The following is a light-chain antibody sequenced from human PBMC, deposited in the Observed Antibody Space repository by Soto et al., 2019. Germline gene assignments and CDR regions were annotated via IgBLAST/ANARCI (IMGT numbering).Light chain of an antibody. J-gene: IGLJ2*01. V-gene: IGLV1-51*01. CDR3: GTWDSSLSAVL. CDR2: DNN. Sequence: QSALTQPPSVSAAPGQRVTISCSGSSSNIGNNYVSWYQQLPGTAPKVLIYDNNKRPSGIPDRFSGSKSGTSATLGITGLQTGDEADYYCGTWDSSLSAVLFGGGTKLTVL. CDR1: SSNIGNNY.